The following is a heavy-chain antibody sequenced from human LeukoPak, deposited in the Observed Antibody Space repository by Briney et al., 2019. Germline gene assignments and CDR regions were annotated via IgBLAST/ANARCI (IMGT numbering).Heavy chain of an antibody. CDR2: ISSSSSTI. J-gene: IGHJ3*02. V-gene: IGHV3-48*01. CDR3: ARDLGGSYGGGGAFDI. CDR1: GFSFSSYS. D-gene: IGHD1-26*01. Sequence: PGGSLRLSCAASGFSFSSYSMNWVRQAPGKGLEWVSYISSSSSTIYYADSVKGRFTISRDNAKNSLYLQMNSLRAEDTAVYYCARDLGGSYGGGGAFDIWGQGTMVTVSS.